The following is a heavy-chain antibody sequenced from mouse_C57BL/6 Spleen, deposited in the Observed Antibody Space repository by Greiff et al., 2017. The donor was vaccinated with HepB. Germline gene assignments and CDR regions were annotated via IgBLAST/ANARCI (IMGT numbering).Heavy chain of an antibody. CDR3: GRQTVVAYYAMDY. V-gene: IGHV5-6*01. Sequence: EVKLLESGGDLVKPGGSLKLSCAASGFTFSSYGMSWVRQTPDKRLEWVATISSGGSYTYYPDSVKGRFTISRDNAKNTLYLQMSSLKSEDTAMYYCGRQTVVAYYAMDYWGQGTSVTVSS. CDR2: ISSGGSYT. D-gene: IGHD1-1*01. CDR1: GFTFSSYG. J-gene: IGHJ4*01.